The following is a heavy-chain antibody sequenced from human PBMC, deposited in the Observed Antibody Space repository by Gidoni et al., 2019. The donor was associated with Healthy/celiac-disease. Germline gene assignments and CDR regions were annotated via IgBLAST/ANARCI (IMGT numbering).Heavy chain of an antibody. CDR3: ASDVEASFDY. CDR1: GGSISSYY. J-gene: IGHJ4*02. Sequence: QVQLQESGPGLVKPSETLSLTCTVSGGSISSYYWSWIRQPAGKGLGWIGRIYTSGSTNYNPSLKSRVTMSVDTSKNQFSLKLSSVTAADTAVYYCASDVEASFDYWGQGTLVTVSS. V-gene: IGHV4-4*07. D-gene: IGHD3-3*01. CDR2: IYTSGST.